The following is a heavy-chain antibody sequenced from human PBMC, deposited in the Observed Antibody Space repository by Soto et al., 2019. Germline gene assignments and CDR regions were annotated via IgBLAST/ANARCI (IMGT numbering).Heavy chain of an antibody. CDR2: INAGNGNT. CDR1: GYTFTSYA. J-gene: IGHJ5*02. D-gene: IGHD2-21*01. CDR3: ARVSIVLAGWIGIVP. V-gene: IGHV1-3*01. Sequence: ASVKVSCKASGYTFTSYAMHWVRQAPGQRLEWMGWINAGNGNTKYSQKFQGRVTITRDTSASTAYMELSSLRSEDTAVYYCARVSIVLAGWIGIVPWGQGTLITVSS.